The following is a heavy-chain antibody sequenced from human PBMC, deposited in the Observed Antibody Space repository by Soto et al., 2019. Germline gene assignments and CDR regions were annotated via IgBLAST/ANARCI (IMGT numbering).Heavy chain of an antibody. J-gene: IGHJ6*02. CDR3: ARQMAGQMRNYGMDV. V-gene: IGHV5-51*01. CDR1: GYTFTKNW. Sequence: ESLKISCQGSGYTFTKNWIGWVRQVPGKGLEWMGLINPGDSDTKYSPSFQGQVTFSVDRSIDTAYLQWSSLKASDTAIYYCARQMAGQMRNYGMDVWGQGTTVTVSS. CDR2: INPGDSDT.